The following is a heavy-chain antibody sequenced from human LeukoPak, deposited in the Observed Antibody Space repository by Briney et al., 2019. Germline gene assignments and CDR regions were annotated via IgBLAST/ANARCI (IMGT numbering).Heavy chain of an antibody. CDR1: GYIFTSYG. CDR2: ISGHNGNT. V-gene: IGHV1-18*01. CDR3: TRDHYGRGVFDY. Sequence: ASVKVPCKTSGYIFTSYGISWVRQAPGQGLEWMGWISGHNGNTNFVQKFQARVTMTIDTSSSTAHMDLGSLRSDDTAVYYCTRDHYGRGVFDYWGQGTLVTVSS. J-gene: IGHJ4*02. D-gene: IGHD3-10*01.